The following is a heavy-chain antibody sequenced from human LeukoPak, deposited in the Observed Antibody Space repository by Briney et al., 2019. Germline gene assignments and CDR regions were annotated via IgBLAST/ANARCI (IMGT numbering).Heavy chain of an antibody. Sequence: PGGSLRLSCSASGFIFSSYGMQWVRQAPGKGLEYVSAVTTDGSSTYYADSVKGRFTISRDNSKNTLYLQMNSLRAEDTAIYYCAKDRVAAPSKNTWFDPWGQGTLVTVSS. CDR2: VTTDGSST. CDR3: AKDRVAAPSKNTWFDP. J-gene: IGHJ5*02. V-gene: IGHV3-64*04. D-gene: IGHD6-6*01. CDR1: GFIFSSYG.